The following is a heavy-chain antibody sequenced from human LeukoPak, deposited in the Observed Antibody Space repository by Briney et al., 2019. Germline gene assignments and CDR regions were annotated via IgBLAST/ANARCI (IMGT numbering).Heavy chain of an antibody. CDR1: GYSFTSYW. D-gene: IGHD3-22*01. J-gene: IGHJ4*02. CDR3: ARRAWDYYDSSGYSYYFDY. CDR2: IYPGESDT. Sequence: GEPLKISCKGSGYSFTSYWIGWVRQMPAKGLEWMGIIYPGESDTRYSPSFQGQVTISADKSISTAYLQWSSLKASDTAMYYCARRAWDYYDSSGYSYYFDYWGQGTLVTVSS. V-gene: IGHV5-51*01.